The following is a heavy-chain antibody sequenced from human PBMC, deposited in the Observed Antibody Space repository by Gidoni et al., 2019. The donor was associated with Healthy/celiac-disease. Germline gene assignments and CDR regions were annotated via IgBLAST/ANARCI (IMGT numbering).Heavy chain of an antibody. Sequence: EVQLLESGGGLVQPGGSLRLSCAASGFTFSSYAMSWVRQAPGKGLAWVSAISGSGGSTYYADAVKGRFTISRDNSKNTLYLQMNSLRAEETAVYYCAKDTRVGANPPFDDWGQGTLVTVSS. CDR3: AKDTRVGANPPFDD. CDR2: ISGSGGST. J-gene: IGHJ4*02. V-gene: IGHV3-23*01. D-gene: IGHD1-26*01. CDR1: GFTFSSYA.